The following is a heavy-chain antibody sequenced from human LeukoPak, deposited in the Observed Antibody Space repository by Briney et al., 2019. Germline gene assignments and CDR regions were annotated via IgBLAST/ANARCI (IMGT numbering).Heavy chain of an antibody. CDR1: GFTFSSYS. V-gene: IGHV3-48*04. CDR2: ISTSSTTI. D-gene: IGHD5-24*01. CDR3: AREERDGYNYYWYFDL. Sequence: GGSLRLSCAASGFTFSSYSMNWVRQAPGKGLEWLSYISTSSTTIYYADSVKGRFTISRDNAKNSLYLQMNSLRAEDTAVYYCAREERDGYNYYWYFDLWGRGTLVTVSS. J-gene: IGHJ2*01.